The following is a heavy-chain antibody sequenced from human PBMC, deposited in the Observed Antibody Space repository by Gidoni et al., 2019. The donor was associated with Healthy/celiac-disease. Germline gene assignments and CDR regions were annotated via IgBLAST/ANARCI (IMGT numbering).Heavy chain of an antibody. Sequence: QVQLQQWGAGLLKPSETLSLTCAVYGGSFSGYYWSWIRQPPGKGLEWIGEINHSGSTNYNPSLKSRVTISVDTSKNQFSLKLSSVTAADTAVYYCASRPLRTTVTTSGNWFDPWGQGTLVTVSS. CDR3: ASRPLRTTVTTSGNWFDP. CDR2: INHSGST. V-gene: IGHV4-34*01. CDR1: GGSFSGYY. J-gene: IGHJ5*02. D-gene: IGHD4-17*01.